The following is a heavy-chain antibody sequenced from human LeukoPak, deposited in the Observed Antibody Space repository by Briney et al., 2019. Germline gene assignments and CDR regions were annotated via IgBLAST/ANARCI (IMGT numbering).Heavy chain of an antibody. CDR3: AKAVGQWLVEFDY. CDR1: GFTFSTYA. Sequence: GGSLRLSCAASGFTFSTYAMSCVSQPPGNGLEWVSAISGSGGSTYYADSVKGPFTISRHNSKHSLYLQMDSLIVEDRAVYYCAKAVGQWLVEFDYWGQGTLVTVSS. V-gene: IGHV3-23*01. J-gene: IGHJ4*02. D-gene: IGHD6-19*01. CDR2: ISGSGGST.